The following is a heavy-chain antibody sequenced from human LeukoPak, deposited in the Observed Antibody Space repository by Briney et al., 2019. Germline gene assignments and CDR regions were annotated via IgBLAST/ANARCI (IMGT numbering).Heavy chain of an antibody. V-gene: IGHV4-34*01. Sequence: SETLSLTCAVYGGSFSGYYWSWIRQPPGKGLEWIREINHSGSTNYNPSLKSRVTISVDTSKNQFSLKLSSVTAADTAVYYCARVHYDPNWFDPWGQGTLVTVSS. D-gene: IGHD4-17*01. J-gene: IGHJ5*02. CDR3: ARVHYDPNWFDP. CDR2: INHSGST. CDR1: GGSFSGYY.